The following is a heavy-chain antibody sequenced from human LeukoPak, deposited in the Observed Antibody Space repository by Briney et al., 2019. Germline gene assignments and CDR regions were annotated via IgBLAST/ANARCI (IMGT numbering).Heavy chain of an antibody. Sequence: PSETLSLTCTVSGGSISNYYWSWIRQPPGKGLEWIGYIYYSGSTKYNPSLKSRVTISVDTSKNQFSLRLSSVTAADTAVYYCARVTGYVIEDYFDYWGQGTLVTVSS. CDR1: GGSISNYY. CDR2: IYYSGST. D-gene: IGHD3-22*01. J-gene: IGHJ4*02. CDR3: ARVTGYVIEDYFDY. V-gene: IGHV4-59*01.